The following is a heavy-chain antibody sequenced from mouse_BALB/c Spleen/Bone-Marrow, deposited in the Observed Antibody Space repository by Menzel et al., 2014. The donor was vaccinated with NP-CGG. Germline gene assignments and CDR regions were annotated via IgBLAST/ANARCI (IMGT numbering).Heavy chain of an antibody. D-gene: IGHD2-3*01. CDR3: ARDGYYVFYAMDY. J-gene: IGHJ4*01. V-gene: IGHV5-6-3*01. CDR2: INSNGGST. CDR1: GFTFSGYG. Sequence: EVKLVDSGGGLVQPGGSLKLSCAASGFTFSGYGMSWVRQTSDKRLELVATINSNGGSTYYPDSVKGRFTISRDNAKNTLYLQMSSLKSGDTAMYYCARDGYYVFYAMDYWGQGTSVTVSS.